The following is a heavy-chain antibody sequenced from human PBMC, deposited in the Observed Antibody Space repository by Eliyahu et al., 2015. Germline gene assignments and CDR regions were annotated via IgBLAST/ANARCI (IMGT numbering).Heavy chain of an antibody. CDR3: AKGPTGGS. CDR1: GFTLSGYA. D-gene: IGHD7-27*01. Sequence: EVQLLESGGGLVQPGGSLRLSCAASGFTLSGYAMSWVRQAPGKGLEWVSSISGRDDTTYYADSVTGRFTISRDHSKNTLFLQMNSLRVGDTAIYXCAKGPTGGSWGRGTLVTVSS. V-gene: IGHV3-23*01. CDR2: ISGRDDTT. J-gene: IGHJ5*02.